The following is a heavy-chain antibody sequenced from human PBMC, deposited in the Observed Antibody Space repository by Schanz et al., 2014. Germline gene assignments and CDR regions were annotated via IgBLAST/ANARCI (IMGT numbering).Heavy chain of an antibody. CDR3: ARDYGSWAIDY. D-gene: IGHD6-13*01. J-gene: IGHJ4*02. CDR2: TGPYGKTI. V-gene: IGHV3-48*01. Sequence: EVQLVESGGGLVQPGGSLRLSCAASGFSFSRYSMNWVRQAPGKGPEWISYTGPYGKTIYYADSVKGRFTLYRDNAKDSLFLQMDSLRADDTAVYYCARDYGSWAIDYWGRGTLVSVSS. CDR1: GFSFSRYS.